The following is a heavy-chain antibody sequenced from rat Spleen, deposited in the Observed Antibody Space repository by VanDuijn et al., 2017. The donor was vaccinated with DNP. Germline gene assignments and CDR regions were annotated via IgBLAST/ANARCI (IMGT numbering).Heavy chain of an antibody. CDR1: GYSIISSY. J-gene: IGHJ2*01. V-gene: IGHV3-1*01. CDR3: ARWVYYFDY. Sequence: EVQLQESGPGLVRPSQPLSLTCSVTGYSIISSYWGWIRQFPGNKMEWIGHISYSGRTTYNPSLKSRISITRDTSKNQFFLQLNSITTEDTATYYCARWVYYFDYWGQGVMVTVSS. CDR2: ISYSGRT.